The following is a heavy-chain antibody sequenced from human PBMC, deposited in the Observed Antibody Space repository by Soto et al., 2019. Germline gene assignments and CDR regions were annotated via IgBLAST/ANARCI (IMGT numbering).Heavy chain of an antibody. CDR3: AKNRGQLTTSGHFDY. D-gene: IGHD4-17*01. CDR1: GFTFSGYA. Sequence: EVQLLESGGDLVQPGRSLRLSCAASGFTFSGYAMSWVRQAPGKGLEWVSVIHGGGNSAYYADSVKGRFTISRDNSKNTLYLQMSSLRGEDTAVYYCAKNRGQLTTSGHFDYWGQGTLVTVAS. J-gene: IGHJ4*02. V-gene: IGHV3-23*01. CDR2: IHGGGNSA.